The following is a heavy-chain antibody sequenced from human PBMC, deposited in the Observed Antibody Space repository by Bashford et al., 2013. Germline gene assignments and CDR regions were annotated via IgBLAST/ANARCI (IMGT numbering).Heavy chain of an antibody. CDR1: GFTFSSYA. V-gene: IGHV3-23*01. CDR3: AKDRYCSSTSCLENDY. J-gene: IGHJ4*02. D-gene: IGHD2-2*01. Sequence: GSLRLSCAASGFTFSSYAMSWVRQAPGKGLEWVSTISGSGGSIYYADSVKGRFTISRDNSKNTLYLQMKSLRAEDTAVYYCAKDRYCSSTSCLENDYWGQGTLVTVSS. CDR2: ISGSGGSI.